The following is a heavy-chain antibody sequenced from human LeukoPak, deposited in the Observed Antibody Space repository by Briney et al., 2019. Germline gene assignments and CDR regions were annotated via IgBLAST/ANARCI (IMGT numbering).Heavy chain of an antibody. D-gene: IGHD1-26*01. Sequence: SETLSLTCTVSGDSVTSGYWSWIRQPAGKGLEWIGRIYTSGSTNYNPSLKSRVTISVDKSKNQFSLKLSSVTAADTAVYYCATTRVGFSYFDYWGQGTLVTVSS. J-gene: IGHJ4*02. V-gene: IGHV4-4*07. CDR2: IYTSGST. CDR1: GDSVTSGY. CDR3: ATTRVGFSYFDY.